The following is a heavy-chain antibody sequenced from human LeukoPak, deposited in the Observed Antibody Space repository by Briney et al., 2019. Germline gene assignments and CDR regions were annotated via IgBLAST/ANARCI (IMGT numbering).Heavy chain of an antibody. CDR3: ARHNGKVLYY. V-gene: IGHV4-34*01. J-gene: IGHJ4*02. Sequence: PSETLSLTCSVYGESFSDYYWSWIRQPPGKGLEWIGQINHSGGTSFNSSLKSRVTISIDTSKNQVSLKLNSVTAADTAVYYCARHNGKVLYYWGQGTLVTVSS. D-gene: IGHD1-14*01. CDR1: GESFSDYY. CDR2: INHSGGT.